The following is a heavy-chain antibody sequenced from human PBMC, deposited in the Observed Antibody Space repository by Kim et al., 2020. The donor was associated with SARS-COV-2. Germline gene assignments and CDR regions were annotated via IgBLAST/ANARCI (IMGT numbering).Heavy chain of an antibody. CDR2: ISSDGTNK. CDR3: ARAYCSGATFYSPVD. Sequence: GGSLRLSCAASGFTFSSYAMYWVRQSPGKGLEWVAVISSDGTNKYYADSVKGRFTISRDNSKNTLYLQMNSLRAEDTTVHYCARAYCSGATFYSPVDWG. V-gene: IGHV3-30*04. CDR1: GFTFSSYA. D-gene: IGHD2-15*01. J-gene: IGHJ1*01.